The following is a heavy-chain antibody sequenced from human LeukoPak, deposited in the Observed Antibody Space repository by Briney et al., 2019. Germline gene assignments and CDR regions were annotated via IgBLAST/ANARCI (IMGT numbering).Heavy chain of an antibody. D-gene: IGHD2-21*02. CDR1: GFTFSSYS. CDR3: ARVGYCGGDCYPGYFDY. CDR2: ISSSSSYI. Sequence: GGSLRLSCAASGFTFSSYSMNWVRQAPGEGLEWVSSISSSSSYIYYADSVKGRSTISRDNAKNSLYLQMNSLRAEDTAVYYCARVGYCGGDCYPGYFDYWGQGTLVTVSS. V-gene: IGHV3-21*01. J-gene: IGHJ4*02.